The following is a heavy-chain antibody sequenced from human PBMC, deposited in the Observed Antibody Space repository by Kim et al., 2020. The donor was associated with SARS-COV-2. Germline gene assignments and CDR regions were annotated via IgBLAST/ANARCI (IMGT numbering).Heavy chain of an antibody. CDR2: INHSGST. J-gene: IGHJ2*01. CDR3: ARGRRWLPKPQRPYWYFDL. V-gene: IGHV4-34*01. CDR1: GGSFSGYY. D-gene: IGHD5-12*01. Sequence: SETLSLTCAVYGGSFSGYYWSWIRQPPGKGLEWIGEINHSGSTNYNPSLKSRVTISVDTSKNQFSLKLSSVTAADTAVYYCARGRRWLPKPQRPYWYFDLWGRGTLVTVSS.